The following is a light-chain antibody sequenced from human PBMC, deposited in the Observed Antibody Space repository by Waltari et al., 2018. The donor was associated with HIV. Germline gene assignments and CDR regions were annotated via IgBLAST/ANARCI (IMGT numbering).Light chain of an antibody. CDR2: QDR. CDR1: KLGDKY. Sequence: SYELTQPPSVSVSPGQTASITCSGDKLGDKYACWYQQKPGQSPVLVIYQDRERPSGIPGRFSGPNSGNTATLTISGTQAMDEADYYCQAWDSSTAVVFGGGTKLTVL. CDR3: QAWDSSTAVV. J-gene: IGLJ2*01. V-gene: IGLV3-1*01.